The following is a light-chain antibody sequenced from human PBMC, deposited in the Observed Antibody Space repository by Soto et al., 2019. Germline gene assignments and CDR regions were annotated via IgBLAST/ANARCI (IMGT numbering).Light chain of an antibody. J-gene: IGLJ2*01. Sequence: QSVLTQPASVSGSPGQSITISCTGTSSDVGAYNYVSWYQQHPGKAPKLMLYDVRNRPSGVSNRFSGSKSGNTASLTISGLQPEDEADYYCSSYTSRTLVEFGGGTKLTVL. CDR1: SSDVGAYNY. CDR2: DVR. CDR3: SSYTSRTLVE. V-gene: IGLV2-14*01.